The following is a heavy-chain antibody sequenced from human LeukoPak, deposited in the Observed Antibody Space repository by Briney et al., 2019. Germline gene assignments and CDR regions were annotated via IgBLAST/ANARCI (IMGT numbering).Heavy chain of an antibody. Sequence: PSETLSLTCTVSGGSISSYYWSWLRQPPGKGLEWIGYIYFSGSTNYNPSLKSRVTISLDKSKNQVSLKLNSVTAADTAVYYCARALGAFDIWGQGTMVTVPS. J-gene: IGHJ3*02. V-gene: IGHV4-59*12. CDR3: ARALGAFDI. CDR2: IYFSGST. CDR1: GGSISSYY.